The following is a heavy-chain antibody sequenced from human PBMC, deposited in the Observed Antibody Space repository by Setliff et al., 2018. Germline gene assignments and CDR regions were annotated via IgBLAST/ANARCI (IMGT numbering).Heavy chain of an antibody. CDR2: ISPYKSDT. V-gene: IGHV1-18*01. CDR1: GYSFINYG. Sequence: ASVKVSCKASGYSFINYGITWVRQAPGQGLEWMGWISPYKSDTNYAQKFRGRVSMTTDTSTSTVYLEVSSLRSEDTAVYFCARDRFYNSWSGTSITAPHDAFDIWGQGTMVTVSS. J-gene: IGHJ3*02. CDR3: ARDRFYNSWSGTSITAPHDAFDI. D-gene: IGHD3-3*01.